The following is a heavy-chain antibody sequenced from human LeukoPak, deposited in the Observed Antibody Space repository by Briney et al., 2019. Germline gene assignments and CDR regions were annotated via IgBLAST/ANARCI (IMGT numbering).Heavy chain of an antibody. D-gene: IGHD3-22*01. CDR1: GFTFSSYE. Sequence: GGSLRLSCAASGFTFSSYEMNWVRQAPGRGLEWVSYISSSGSTIYYADSVKGRFTISRDNAKNSLYLQMNSLRAEDTAVYYCATRGHDSSGYHDYWGQGTLVTVSS. J-gene: IGHJ4*02. CDR2: ISSSGSTI. CDR3: ATRGHDSSGYHDY. V-gene: IGHV3-48*03.